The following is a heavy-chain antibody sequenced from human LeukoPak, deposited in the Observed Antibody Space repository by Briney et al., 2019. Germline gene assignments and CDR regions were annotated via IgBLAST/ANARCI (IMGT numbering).Heavy chain of an antibody. CDR2: IYYSGST. V-gene: IGHV4-59*08. Sequence: SETLSLTCTVSGGSISSYYWSWIQQPPGKGLEWIGYIYYSGSTNYNPSLKSRVTISVDTSKNQFSLKLSSVTAADTAVYYCARSTAVAVFGPEDWGQGTLVTVSS. CDR1: GGSISSYY. CDR3: ARSTAVAVFGPED. D-gene: IGHD6-19*01. J-gene: IGHJ4*02.